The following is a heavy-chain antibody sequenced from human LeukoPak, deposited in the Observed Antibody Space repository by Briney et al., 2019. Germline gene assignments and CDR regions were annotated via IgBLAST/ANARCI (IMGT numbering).Heavy chain of an antibody. CDR1: GYTVTSYG. D-gene: IGHD1-1*01. V-gene: IGHV1-18*04. Sequence: SVNLSSMASGYTVTSYGISWVRQAHGQGIEWKGWISAYNGKTTYAQKSQGRVIMTTDPPTRTAYMDLRSLTSDDTAVYYGARGYNRNDAFDAFDIWGQGTMVTVSS. CDR3: ARGYNRNDAFDAFDI. CDR2: ISAYNGKT. J-gene: IGHJ3*02.